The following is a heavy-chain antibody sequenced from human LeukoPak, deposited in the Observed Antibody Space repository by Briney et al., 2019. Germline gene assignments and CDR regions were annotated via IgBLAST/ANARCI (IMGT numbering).Heavy chain of an antibody. Sequence: GRSLRLSCAASGFPFSDHEMNWVRQAPGKGLEWVSYISSSGSDKYYPDSVKGRFTISRDNAKISLYLQMNSLRAEDTAVYYCARRTSGAFAIWGQGTKVTVSS. V-gene: IGHV3-48*03. CDR1: GFPFSDHE. J-gene: IGHJ3*02. CDR2: ISSSGSDK. CDR3: ARRTSGAFAI.